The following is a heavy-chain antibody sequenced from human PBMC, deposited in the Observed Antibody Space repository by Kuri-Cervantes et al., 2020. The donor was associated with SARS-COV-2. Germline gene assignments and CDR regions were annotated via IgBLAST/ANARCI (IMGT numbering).Heavy chain of an antibody. Sequence: ETLSLTCAASGFTFSKVSMTWVRQAPGKGLEWVGRIQSRSDGGTTDYAAPVKGRFTISRDDTKNILFLQMDSLKTEDTALYYCTTFKTRGGYFSDSFDIWGQGTVVTVSS. D-gene: IGHD2-21*02. CDR3: TTFKTRGGYFSDSFDI. CDR2: IQSRSDGGTT. V-gene: IGHV3-15*01. J-gene: IGHJ3*02. CDR1: GFTFSKVS.